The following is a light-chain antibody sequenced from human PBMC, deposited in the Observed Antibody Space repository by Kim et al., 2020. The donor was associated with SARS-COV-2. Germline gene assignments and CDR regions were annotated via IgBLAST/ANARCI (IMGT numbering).Light chain of an antibody. Sequence: YIDSSWTATSGGLVILISAAWYHHRPNKAPKLMICEVTNRASGVSYRFSGSKSGHTASLTISGLQAGDEADYYCSSYTSSSGLMVFAGGTQLTV. CDR1: SGGLVILIS. CDR3: SSYTSSSGLMV. J-gene: IGLJ3*02. CDR2: EVT. V-gene: IGLV2-14*01.